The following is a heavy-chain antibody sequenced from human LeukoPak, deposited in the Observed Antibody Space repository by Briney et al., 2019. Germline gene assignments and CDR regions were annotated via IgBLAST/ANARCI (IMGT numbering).Heavy chain of an antibody. CDR1: NYVFKNYG. Sequence: ASVKVSCKASNYVFKNYGITWVRQDPGQGLEWLGWISTNSGNTNFAEKVRGRVSMTTDTSAATAFLELRSLTSDDTAVYYCARDFRSSWEVTLDLWGQGTLVSVSS. CDR2: ISTNSGNT. V-gene: IGHV1-18*01. D-gene: IGHD1-26*01. CDR3: ARDFRSSWEVTLDL. J-gene: IGHJ5*02.